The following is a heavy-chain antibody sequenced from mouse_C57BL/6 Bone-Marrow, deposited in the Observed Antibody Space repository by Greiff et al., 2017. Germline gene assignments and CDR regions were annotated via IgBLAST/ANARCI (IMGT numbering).Heavy chain of an antibody. CDR2: IDPENGDT. Sequence: EVQGVESGAELVRPGASVKLSCTASGFNIKDDYMHWVKQRPEQGLEWIGWIDPENGDTEYASKFQGKATITADTSSNTAYLQLSSLTSEDTAVYYCTYDYDGDFDYWGQGTTLTVSS. J-gene: IGHJ2*01. CDR3: TYDYDGDFDY. CDR1: GFNIKDDY. D-gene: IGHD2-4*01. V-gene: IGHV14-4*01.